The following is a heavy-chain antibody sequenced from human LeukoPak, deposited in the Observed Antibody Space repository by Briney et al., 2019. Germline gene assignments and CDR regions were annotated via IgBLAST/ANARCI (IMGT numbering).Heavy chain of an antibody. V-gene: IGHV4-39*07. J-gene: IGHJ4*02. Sequence: PSETLSLTCTVSGGSISSSSYYWGWIRQPPGKGLEWIGSIYYSGSTYYNPSLKSRVTISVDTSKNQFSLKLSSVTAADTAVYYCARDRVAMRGHFDYWGQGTLVTVSS. CDR2: IYYSGST. CDR3: ARDRVAMRGHFDY. CDR1: GGSISSSSYY. D-gene: IGHD5-18*01.